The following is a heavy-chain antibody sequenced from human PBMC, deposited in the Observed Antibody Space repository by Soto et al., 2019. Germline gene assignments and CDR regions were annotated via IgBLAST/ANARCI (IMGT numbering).Heavy chain of an antibody. CDR3: ARGSGADAFDI. CDR2: IIPVIDTA. D-gene: IGHD7-27*01. Sequence: QVQLVQSGAEVKKPGSSVKVSCKVSGGTFNIRWVRQAPGQGLEWMGGIIPVIDTANYARKFQGRVIISADRATNIVYIEMMSLTLEDTAVYYCARGSGADAFDIWGQGTMVTVSS. V-gene: IGHV1-69*06. CDR1: GGTFN. J-gene: IGHJ3*02.